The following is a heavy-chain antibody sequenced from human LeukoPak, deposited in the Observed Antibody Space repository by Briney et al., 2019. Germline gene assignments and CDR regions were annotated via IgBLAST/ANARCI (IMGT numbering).Heavy chain of an antibody. J-gene: IGHJ4*02. V-gene: IGHV1-18*01. CDR3: ARAYLNDYRNYFDY. CDR1: GYTFTSYG. Sequence: ASVKVSCKASGYTFTSYGISWLRQAPGQGLEWMGWISAYNGNTNYAQKLQGTVTMTTDTSTSTAYMELRSLRPDDTAVYYCARAYLNDYRNYFDYRGQGTLVTVSS. D-gene: IGHD3-16*01. CDR2: ISAYNGNT.